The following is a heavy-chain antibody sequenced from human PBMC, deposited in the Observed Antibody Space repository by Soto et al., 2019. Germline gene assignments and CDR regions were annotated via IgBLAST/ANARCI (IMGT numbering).Heavy chain of an antibody. J-gene: IGHJ6*02. D-gene: IGHD1-26*01. V-gene: IGHV6-1*01. CDR1: GDSVSSKSAA. CDR2: TFYRSKWYS. CDR3: AKEGGNHYYYYAMDG. Sequence: QTLSLTCAISGDSVSSKSAAWSWIRQSPSRGLEWLGRTFYRSKWYSDYAVSVKGRITINPDTSKNQFSLQLNSVTPEDTAVYYCAKEGGNHYYYYAMDGWGQGTTVTVSS.